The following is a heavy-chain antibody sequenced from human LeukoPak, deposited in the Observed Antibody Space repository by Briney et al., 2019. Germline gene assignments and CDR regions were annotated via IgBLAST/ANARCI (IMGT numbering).Heavy chain of an antibody. CDR2: IGTSNSYI. CDR1: GFTFSSYN. D-gene: IGHD3-22*01. J-gene: IGHJ3*02. V-gene: IGHV3-21*01. CDR3: ARERSERFYYDSSGSQKAFDI. Sequence: GGSLRLSCVVSGFTFSSYNMNWVRQAPGKGLEWVSSIGTSNSYIYYADSVTGRFTISRDNAKNSLYLQMNSLRAEDTAVYYCARERSERFYYDSSGSQKAFDIWGQGTMVTVSS.